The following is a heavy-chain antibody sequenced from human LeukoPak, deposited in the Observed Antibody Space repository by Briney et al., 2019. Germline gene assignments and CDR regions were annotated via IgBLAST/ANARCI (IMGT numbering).Heavy chain of an antibody. D-gene: IGHD2-21*01. CDR1: GGSIRSSSYY. J-gene: IGHJ6*03. V-gene: IGHV4-39*07. CDR2: TYHSGTS. Sequence: PSETLSLTCIVSGGSIRSSSYYWGWIRRPPGKGLEWIGTTYHSGTSYYNPSLKSRVTISVDTSKNQFSLKVSSVTAADTAVYYCARGDCSGSICYSPMDVWGTGTTVTVSS. CDR3: ARGDCSGSICYSPMDV.